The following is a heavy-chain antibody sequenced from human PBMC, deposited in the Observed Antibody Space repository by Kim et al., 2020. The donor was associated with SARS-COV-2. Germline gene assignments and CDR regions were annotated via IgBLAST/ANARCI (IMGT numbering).Heavy chain of an antibody. CDR3: ARDPWLRLRGLTYSYYGMDV. CDR1: GFTFSSCA. J-gene: IGHJ6*02. Sequence: GGSLRLSCAASGFTFSSCAIHWVRQAPGKGLEWVAVISYDGSNKNYADSVKGRFTISRDNSKNTLYLQMNSLRAEDTALYYCARDPWLRLRGLTYSYYGMDVWGQGTTVTVS. D-gene: IGHD3-10*01. V-gene: IGHV3-30-3*01. CDR2: ISYDGSNK.